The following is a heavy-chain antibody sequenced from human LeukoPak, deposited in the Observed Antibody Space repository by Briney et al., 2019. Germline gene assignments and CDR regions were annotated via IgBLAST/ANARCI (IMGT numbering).Heavy chain of an antibody. CDR2: IYYSGST. Sequence: SETLSLTCTVSGGSISSSSYYWGWIRQPPGKGLEWIGSIYYSGSTYYNPSLKSRVTISVDTSKNQFSLKLSSVTAADTAVYYCARWFGELLFDYWGQGTLVTVSS. J-gene: IGHJ4*02. V-gene: IGHV4-39*07. CDR1: GGSISSSSYY. D-gene: IGHD3-10*01. CDR3: ARWFGELLFDY.